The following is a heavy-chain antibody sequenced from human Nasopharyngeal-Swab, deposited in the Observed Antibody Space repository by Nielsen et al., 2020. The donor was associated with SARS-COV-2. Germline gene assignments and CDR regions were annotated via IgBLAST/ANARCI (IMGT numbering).Heavy chain of an antibody. CDR1: GFTLSSST. D-gene: IGHD1-26*01. CDR3: ARFMGSAVDY. CDR2: ISYGGSNK. Sequence: GESLQISCAASGFTLSSSTMHWVRQAPGKGLEWVAVISYGGSNKYYADSVKGRFTISRDNSKNTLYLQMNSLIPEDTAVYYCARFMGSAVDYWGQGTLVTVSS. V-gene: IGHV3-30-3*01. J-gene: IGHJ4*02.